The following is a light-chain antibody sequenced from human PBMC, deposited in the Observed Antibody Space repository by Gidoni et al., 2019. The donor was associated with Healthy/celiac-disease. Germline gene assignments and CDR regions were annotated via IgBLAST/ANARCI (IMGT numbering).Light chain of an antibody. Sequence: EMVLTQSPATLSLSPGERATLSCRASQSVSRYLAWYQQKPGQAPRLLIYDASNRATGIPARFSGIGSGTDFTLTISSLEPEDFAVYYCQQRSNWPLTFGGGTKVEIK. J-gene: IGKJ4*01. CDR2: DAS. CDR1: QSVSRY. CDR3: QQRSNWPLT. V-gene: IGKV3-11*01.